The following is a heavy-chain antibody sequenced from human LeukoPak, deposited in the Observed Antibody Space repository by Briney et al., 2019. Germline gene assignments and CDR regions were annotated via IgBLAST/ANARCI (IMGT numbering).Heavy chain of an antibody. Sequence: GGSLRLSCVASGFVINYFGMHWVRQAPGKGLEWVAVMSSDGSKKNYGDSVKGRFNIFRDDSKNTVYLEVNSLKIEDTAVYYCARDSSVYSSGWDSFDHSGRGTLVTVSS. CDR2: MSSDGSKK. CDR3: ARDSSVYSSGWDSFDH. D-gene: IGHD3-22*01. J-gene: IGHJ5*02. V-gene: IGHV3-33*01. CDR1: GFVINYFG.